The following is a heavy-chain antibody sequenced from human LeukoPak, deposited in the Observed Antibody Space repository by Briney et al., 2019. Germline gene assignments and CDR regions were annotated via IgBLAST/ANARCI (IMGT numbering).Heavy chain of an antibody. V-gene: IGHV3-23*01. D-gene: IGHD3-16*01. Sequence: PGGSLRLSCAGSGFTFRSYAMSWVRQAAGKGLEWVSVITGSGGRTDYADSVKGRFTISRDNSKNTLYLQMNSLRAEDTAVYYCAQEPYDGTGGYYCDYWGQGTLVTVSS. CDR3: AQEPYDGTGGYYCDY. CDR1: GFTFRSYA. CDR2: ITGSGGRT. J-gene: IGHJ4*02.